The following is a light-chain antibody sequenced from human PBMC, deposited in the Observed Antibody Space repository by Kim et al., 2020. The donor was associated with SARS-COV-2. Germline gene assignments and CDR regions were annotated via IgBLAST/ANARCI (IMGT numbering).Light chain of an antibody. Sequence: SAPVGGGITITCRASQDISSWLAWYQQKPGKAPKLLISAASSLQSGVPSRFSGSGSGTDFTLTISSLQPEDFASYYCQRADSFPLGFGGGTKVE. CDR3: QRADSFPLG. J-gene: IGKJ4*01. CDR1: QDISSW. CDR2: AAS. V-gene: IGKV1-12*01.